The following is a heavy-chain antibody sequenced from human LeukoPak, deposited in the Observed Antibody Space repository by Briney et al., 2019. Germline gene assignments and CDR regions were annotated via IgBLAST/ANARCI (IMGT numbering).Heavy chain of an antibody. Sequence: GGSLRLSCAASGSTLSNHWMHWVRQAPGKGLVWVSRISGDEIWTSYADSVKGRFIISRDNAKDTLYLQMNSLRTEDTAVYYCAREYNSGPKQTDAFDIWGQGTMVTVSS. J-gene: IGHJ3*02. CDR1: GSTLSNHW. V-gene: IGHV3-74*01. CDR3: AREYNSGPKQTDAFDI. CDR2: ISGDEIWT. D-gene: IGHD3-22*01.